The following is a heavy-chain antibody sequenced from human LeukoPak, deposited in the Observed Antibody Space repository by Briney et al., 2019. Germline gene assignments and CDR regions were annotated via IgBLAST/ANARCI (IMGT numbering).Heavy chain of an antibody. CDR2: INPKSGGT. Sequence: ASVKVSCKASGYTFTNYYMQWVRQAPGLGFEWMGWINPKSGGTSYPQKFQGRLTMTRATSISTAYMELSRLRSDDTAVYYCVPSANYYYFDYWGQGTLVTVSS. J-gene: IGHJ4*02. CDR3: VPSANYYYFDY. CDR1: GYTFTNYY. V-gene: IGHV1-2*02. D-gene: IGHD4/OR15-4a*01.